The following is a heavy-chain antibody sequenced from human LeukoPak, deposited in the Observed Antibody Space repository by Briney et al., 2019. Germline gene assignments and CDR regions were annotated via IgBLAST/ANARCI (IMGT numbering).Heavy chain of an antibody. CDR3: ARGQGHLNIYSYAHKLFDY. Sequence: PSETLSLTCAVYGGSFSGYYWSWIRQPPGKGLEWIGEINHSGSTNYNPSLKSRVTISVDTSKNQFSLKLSSVTAADTAVHYCARGQGHLNIYSYAHKLFDYWGQGTLVTVSS. J-gene: IGHJ4*02. CDR2: INHSGST. V-gene: IGHV4-34*01. CDR1: GGSFSGYY. D-gene: IGHD5-18*01.